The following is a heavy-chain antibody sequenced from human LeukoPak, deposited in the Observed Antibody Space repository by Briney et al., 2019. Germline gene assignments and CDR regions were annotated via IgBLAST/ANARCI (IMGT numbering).Heavy chain of an antibody. V-gene: IGHV1-2*02. CDR3: ARYCSSTSCPDRAFDI. CDR2: INPNSGGT. CDR1: GYTFTGYY. Sequence: ASVKVSCKASGYTFTGYYMHWVRQAPGQGLEWMGWINPNSGGTNYAQKFQGRVTTTRDTSISTAYMELSRLRSDDTAVYYCARYCSSTSCPDRAFDIWGQGTMVTVSS. J-gene: IGHJ3*02. D-gene: IGHD2-2*01.